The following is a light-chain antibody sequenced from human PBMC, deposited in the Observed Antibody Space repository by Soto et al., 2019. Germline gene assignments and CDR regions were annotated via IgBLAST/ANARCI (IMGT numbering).Light chain of an antibody. CDR1: QSVLYSPNNKNY. CDR3: QQYYNVPS. Sequence: DIVMTQSPDSLTVSLGERATINCKASQSVLYSPNNKNYLAWYQQKPGQPPKLLIYWASARESGVPDLFSGSGSGTDFTLTISSLQAEDAAVYYCQQYYNVPSFGGGTKVEIK. J-gene: IGKJ4*01. CDR2: WAS. V-gene: IGKV4-1*01.